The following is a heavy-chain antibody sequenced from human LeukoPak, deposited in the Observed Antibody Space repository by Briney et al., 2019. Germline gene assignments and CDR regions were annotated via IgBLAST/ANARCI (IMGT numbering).Heavy chain of an antibody. Sequence: GGSLRLSCATSGFTFTNYWMSWVRQAPGKRLEWVGRIRRKTDGGTTEYAAPVKGRFTISRDDSKNTLYLQMNSLKTEDTAVHYCATRAEAVAGFRSWGQGTQVTVSS. J-gene: IGHJ5*02. CDR3: ATRAEAVAGFRS. CDR1: GFTFTNYW. V-gene: IGHV3-15*01. CDR2: IRRKTDGGTT. D-gene: IGHD6-19*01.